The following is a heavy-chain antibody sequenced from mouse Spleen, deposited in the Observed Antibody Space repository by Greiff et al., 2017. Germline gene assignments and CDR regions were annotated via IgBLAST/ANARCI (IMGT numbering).Heavy chain of an antibody. J-gene: IGHJ2*01. CDR2: IDPSDSYT. D-gene: IGHD2-10*02. Sequence: QVQLQQPGAELVKPGASVKLSCKASGYTFTSYWMQWVKQRPGQGLEWIGEIDPSDSYTNYNQKFKGKATLTVDTSSSTAYMQLSSLTSEDSAVYYCARSQGSYGNYLGYWGQGTTLTVSS. CDR1: GYTFTSYW. CDR3: ARSQGSYGNYLGY. V-gene: IGHV1-50*01.